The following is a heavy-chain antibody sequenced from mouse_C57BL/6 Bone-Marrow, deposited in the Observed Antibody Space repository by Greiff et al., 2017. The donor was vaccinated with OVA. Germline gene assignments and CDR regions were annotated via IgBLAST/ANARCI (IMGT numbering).Heavy chain of an antibody. CDR2: IHPNSGST. Sequence: QVQLQQPGAELVKPGASVKLSCKASGYTFTSYWMHWVKQRPGQGLEWIGMIHPNSGSTNYNQKFKGKATLTVDTSSSTAYMQLSSLTSEDSAVYYCARRYGNYFDYWGQGTTLTVSS. CDR3: ARRYGNYFDY. J-gene: IGHJ2*01. V-gene: IGHV1-64*01. D-gene: IGHD2-1*01. CDR1: GYTFTSYW.